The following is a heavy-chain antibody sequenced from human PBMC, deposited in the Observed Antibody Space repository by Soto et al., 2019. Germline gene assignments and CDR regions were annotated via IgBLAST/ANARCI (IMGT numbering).Heavy chain of an antibody. Sequence: GASVKVSCKASGYTFTSFGFSWVRQAPGQGLEWMGWISAYNGNTNYAQILQGRVTMITDTSTSSAYMELRSLRSDDTAVYYCARCRGLYGGNKAFDMWAKGQWSPSPQ. CDR2: ISAYNGNT. J-gene: IGHJ3*02. D-gene: IGHD2-15*01. CDR3: ARCRGLYGGNKAFDM. CDR1: GYTFTSFG. V-gene: IGHV1-18*01.